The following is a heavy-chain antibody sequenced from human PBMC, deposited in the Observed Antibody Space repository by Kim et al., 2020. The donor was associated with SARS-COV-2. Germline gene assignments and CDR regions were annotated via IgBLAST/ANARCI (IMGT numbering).Heavy chain of an antibody. CDR2: IYYSGST. CDR3: ARESAKWELDYYYYYGMDV. CDR1: GGSISSYY. D-gene: IGHD1-26*01. V-gene: IGHV4-59*01. Sequence: SETLSLTCTVSGGSISSYYWSWIRQPPGKGLEWIGYIYYSGSTNYNPSLKSRVTISVDTSKNQFSLKLSSVTAADTAVYYCARESAKWELDYYYYYGMDVWRQGTTVTVSS. J-gene: IGHJ6*02.